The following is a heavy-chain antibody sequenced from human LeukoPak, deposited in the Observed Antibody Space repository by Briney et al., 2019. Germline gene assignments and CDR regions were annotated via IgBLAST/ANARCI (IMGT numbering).Heavy chain of an antibody. CDR1: GGSITTTDFD. CDR2: ISSSGKA. Sequence: SETLSHTCAVSGGSITTTDFDWAWIRQPPGQGFEWIATISSSGKAYYYPSLMSRVTISVDTSKNQFSLDVTSVTAADTGLFYCARVKGGTGFDYWGPGILVIVS. J-gene: IGHJ4*02. CDR3: ARVKGGTGFDY. D-gene: IGHD1-26*01. V-gene: IGHV4-39*01.